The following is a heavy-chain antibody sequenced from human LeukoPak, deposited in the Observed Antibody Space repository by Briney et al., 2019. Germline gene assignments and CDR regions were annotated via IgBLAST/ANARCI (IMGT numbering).Heavy chain of an antibody. J-gene: IGHJ4*02. CDR3: ASPATYYDFWSGYHPFDY. V-gene: IGHV4-39*01. Sequence: SETLSLTCTVSGGSISSTRYYWGWIRQPPGKGLEWIGSISYSGNTFYNPSLKSRVTVSVDTSKKQFSVKLSSVTAADTAVYYCASPATYYDFWSGYHPFDYWGQGTLVIVSS. CDR2: ISYSGNT. D-gene: IGHD3-3*01. CDR1: GGSISSTRYY.